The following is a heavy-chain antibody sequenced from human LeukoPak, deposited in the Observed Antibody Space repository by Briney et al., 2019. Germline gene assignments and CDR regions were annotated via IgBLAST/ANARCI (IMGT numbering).Heavy chain of an antibody. J-gene: IGHJ4*02. D-gene: IGHD6-19*01. Sequence: GASVRVSCKASGYTFNHHGISWVRQAPGQGLEWMGWVSCFNGDTHYAQKFQGRVTMTRDTSTTTAYMERRSLRSDDTARYYCARDPTNTSGRYADHDYWGQGTLVTVSS. CDR2: VSCFNGDT. CDR3: ARDPTNTSGRYADHDY. CDR1: GYTFNHHG. V-gene: IGHV1-18*04.